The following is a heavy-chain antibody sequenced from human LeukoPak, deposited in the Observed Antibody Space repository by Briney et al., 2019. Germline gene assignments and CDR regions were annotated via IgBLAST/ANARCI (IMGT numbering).Heavy chain of an antibody. J-gene: IGHJ6*02. CDR2: ISGSGGST. CDR1: GFTFSSYA. D-gene: IGHD3-3*01. V-gene: IGHV3-23*01. CDR3: AKLSGALYDFWSGYWDYYYGMDV. Sequence: GGSLRLSCAASGFTFSSYAMSWVSQAPGKGLEWVSAISGSGGSTYYADSVKGRFTISRDNSKNTLYLQMNSLRAEDTAVHYCAKLSGALYDFWSGYWDYYYGMDVWGQGTTVTVSS.